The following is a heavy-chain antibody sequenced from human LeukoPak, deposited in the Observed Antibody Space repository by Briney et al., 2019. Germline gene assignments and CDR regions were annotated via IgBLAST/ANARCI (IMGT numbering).Heavy chain of an antibody. CDR1: GFSFSTYG. V-gene: IGHV3-33*01. CDR2: IWYDGSKT. CDR3: ARDPGTVTYYFDS. Sequence: GGSLRLSCVASGFSFSTYGYHWVRQAPGKGLEWVALIWYDGSKTYYADSVKGRFTVSRDNSRNTLYLQMNGLRDEDTAVYYCARDPGTVTYYFDSWGQGTLVTVSS. J-gene: IGHJ4*02. D-gene: IGHD4-11*01.